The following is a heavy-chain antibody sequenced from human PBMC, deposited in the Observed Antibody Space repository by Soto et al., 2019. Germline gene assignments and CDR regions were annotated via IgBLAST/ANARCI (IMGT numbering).Heavy chain of an antibody. V-gene: IGHV1-8*01. J-gene: IGHJ4*02. CDR1: GYTFTSYD. D-gene: IGHD6-19*01. Sequence: QVQLVQSGAEVKKPGASVKVSCKASGYTFTSYDINWVRQATGQGLEWMGWMNPNSGNTAYAQKFQGRVTMTRKTSISTAYMELSSLRSEDTAVYYCARERSSGWYVDYWGQGTLVTVSS. CDR2: MNPNSGNT. CDR3: ARERSSGWYVDY.